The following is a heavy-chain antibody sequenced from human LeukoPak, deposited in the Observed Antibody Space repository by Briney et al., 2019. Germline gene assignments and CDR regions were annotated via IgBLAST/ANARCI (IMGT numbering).Heavy chain of an antibody. J-gene: IGHJ4*02. CDR1: GGSISNFH. Sequence: SETLSLTCTVSGGSISNFHWSWIRQPPGKGLEWMGYIYNSGSTNYNPSLKSRVTISLDTSKSQFSLKLSCVTAADAAVYYCARHSNSGWYTIDYWGQGTLVTVSS. D-gene: IGHD6-19*01. CDR3: ARHSNSGWYTIDY. CDR2: IYNSGST. V-gene: IGHV4-59*08.